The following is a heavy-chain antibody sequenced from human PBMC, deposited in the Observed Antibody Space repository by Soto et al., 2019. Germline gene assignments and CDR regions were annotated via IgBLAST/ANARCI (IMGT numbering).Heavy chain of an antibody. V-gene: IGHV4-31*03. D-gene: IGHD3-16*01. CDR2: IYYSGRT. CDR1: GGSIDSGGHY. J-gene: IGHJ4*02. CDR3: ARAVHLADLAIGS. Sequence: QVQLQESGPGLVKPSQTLSLTCTVSGGSIDSGGHYWSWIRQHPGKGLEWIGYIYYSGRTYNNPSVKSRVIISDTSKIQFSLKLSSVTAADRALYYSARAVHLADLAIGSWGQGTLVTVSS.